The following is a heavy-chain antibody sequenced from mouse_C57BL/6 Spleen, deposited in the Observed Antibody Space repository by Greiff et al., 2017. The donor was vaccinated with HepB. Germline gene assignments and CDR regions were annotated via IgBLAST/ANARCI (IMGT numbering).Heavy chain of an antibody. Sequence: VQLQQSGAELVRPGSSVKLSCKASGYTFTSSWMHWVKQRPIQGLEWIGNIDPSDSETHYNQKSKDKATLTVDKSSSTAYMQLSSLTSEDSAVYYCARGAGTVLPFAYWGQGTLVTVSA. J-gene: IGHJ3*01. CDR2: IDPSDSET. V-gene: IGHV1-52*01. CDR1: GYTFTSSW. CDR3: ARGAGTVLPFAY. D-gene: IGHD4-1*01.